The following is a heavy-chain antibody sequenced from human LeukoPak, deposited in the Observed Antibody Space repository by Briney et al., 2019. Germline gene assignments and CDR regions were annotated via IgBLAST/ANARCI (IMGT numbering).Heavy chain of an antibody. V-gene: IGHV4-38-2*02. CDR1: GYSISSGYY. D-gene: IGHD2-15*01. CDR2: IYHSGRT. CDR3: ARILGAYCSGGSSPDAFDI. Sequence: SETLSLTCTVSGYSISSGYYWGWIRQPPGKGLEWIGNIYHSGRTYYNPSLKSRVTISVDTSKNQFSLKLSSVTAADTAVFYCARILGAYCSGGSSPDAFDIGGQGTMVTVSS. J-gene: IGHJ3*02.